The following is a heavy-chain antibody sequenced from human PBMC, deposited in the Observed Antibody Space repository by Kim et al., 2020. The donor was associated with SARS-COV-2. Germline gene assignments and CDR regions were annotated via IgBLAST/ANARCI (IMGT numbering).Heavy chain of an antibody. CDR3: SRRGPMAWGAFDT. V-gene: IGHV3-23*01. Sequence: GGSLRLSCAASGFSIANYAMNWVRQTPGKGLEWVSTDGFSGHSAYYADSVKGRFTISGDNSKNTLYLQMNSLRAEDTAVYYCSRRGPMAWGAFDTWGQGT. CDR2: DGFSGHSA. J-gene: IGHJ3*02. CDR1: GFSIANYA. D-gene: IGHD3-10*01.